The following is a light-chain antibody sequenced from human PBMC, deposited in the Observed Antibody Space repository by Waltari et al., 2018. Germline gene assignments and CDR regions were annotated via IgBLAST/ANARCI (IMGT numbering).Light chain of an antibody. V-gene: IGKV3-11*01. CDR1: QSVGTY. CDR2: DAS. J-gene: IGKJ4*01. CDR3: QQRRNWPLT. Sequence: DIVLTQSPAVLSFPPGERATLSCRASQSVGTYLAWYQQRPGQSPRLLIYDASFGATGIPARFSGSGSETDFTLTISSLQPEDFAVYYCQQRRNWPLTFGGGTRVQI.